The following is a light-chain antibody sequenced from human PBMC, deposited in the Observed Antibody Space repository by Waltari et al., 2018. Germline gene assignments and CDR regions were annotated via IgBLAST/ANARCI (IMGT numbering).Light chain of an antibody. CDR2: WAS. Sequence: DIVMTQSPASLALSLGERATIHCKTSPTVLYNSNNRNYFTWYQQKPGQPPKLLFYWASTRESGVPDRFSASGSGTDFTLTISRLQPEDVAIYYCQQYYSSPYTFGQGTRLEIK. CDR3: QQYYSSPYT. CDR1: PTVLYNSNNRNY. V-gene: IGKV4-1*01. J-gene: IGKJ2*01.